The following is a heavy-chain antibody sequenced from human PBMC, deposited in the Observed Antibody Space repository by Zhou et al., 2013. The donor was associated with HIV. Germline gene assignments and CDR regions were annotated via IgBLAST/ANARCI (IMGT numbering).Heavy chain of an antibody. J-gene: IGHJ5*02. CDR3: AREVAAAGTVDP. D-gene: IGHD6-13*01. CDR2: IIPILGIA. CDR1: GGTFSSYA. V-gene: IGHV1-69*04. Sequence: QVQLVQSGAEVKKPGSSVKVSCKASGGTFSSYAISWVRQAPGQGLEWMGRIIPILGIANYAQKFQGRVTITADKSTSTAYMELSSLRSEDTAVYYCAREVAAAGTVDPWGQGTLVTVSS.